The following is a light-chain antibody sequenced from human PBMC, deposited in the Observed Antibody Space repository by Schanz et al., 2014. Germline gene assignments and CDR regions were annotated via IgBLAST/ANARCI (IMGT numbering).Light chain of an antibody. V-gene: IGLV2-14*03. J-gene: IGLJ2*01. CDR3: SSFAGTTNLI. CDR2: DVS. Sequence: SVLTQPASVSGSPGQSITISCTGTSSDVGGYNYVSWYQHHPGKAPKLMIYDVSNRPSGVSDRFSGSKSDNTASLTVSGLQAEDEADYYCSSFAGTTNLIFGGGTKLTVL. CDR1: SSDVGGYNY.